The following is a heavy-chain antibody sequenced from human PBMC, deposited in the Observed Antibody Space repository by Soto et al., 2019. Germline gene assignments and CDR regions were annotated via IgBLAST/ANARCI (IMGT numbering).Heavy chain of an antibody. V-gene: IGHV3-21*01. CDR2: ISSSSSYI. CDR1: GFTFSSYS. D-gene: IGHD3-3*01. Sequence: EVQLVESGGGLVKPGGSLRLSCAASGFTFSSYSMNWVRQAPGKGLEWVSSISSSSSYIYYADSVKGRFTISRDNAKNSLYLQMNSLRAEDTAVYYCARDRGQTIFGVVPLDYWGQGTLVTVSS. J-gene: IGHJ4*02. CDR3: ARDRGQTIFGVVPLDY.